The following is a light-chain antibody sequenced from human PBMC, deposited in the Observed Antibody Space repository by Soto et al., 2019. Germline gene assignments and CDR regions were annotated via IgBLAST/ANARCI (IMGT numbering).Light chain of an antibody. CDR2: GAS. Sequence: EIVLTQSPGTLSLSLGERATISCRASQSVGNNYLAWYQQRPGQTPRLLIYGASSRATGIPDRFSGSGSGTDFSLTISTLEPEDFAVYYCQQYGRSPPITFGQGTRLEIK. CDR1: QSVGNNY. V-gene: IGKV3-20*01. J-gene: IGKJ5*01. CDR3: QQYGRSPPIT.